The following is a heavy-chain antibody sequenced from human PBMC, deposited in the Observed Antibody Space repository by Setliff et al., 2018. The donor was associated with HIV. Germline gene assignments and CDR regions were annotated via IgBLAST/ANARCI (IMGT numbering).Heavy chain of an antibody. CDR2: LSGSGGST. CDR1: GFSFTNYA. J-gene: IGHJ1*01. D-gene: IGHD6-19*01. CDR3: AGESSIAVAEYFQH. Sequence: LRLSCAASGFSFTNYAMAWVRQAPGKGLEWVSALSGSGGSTYYADSVKGRFTISRDNSKNTLYLQMNSLRAEDTAVYYCAGESSIAVAEYFQHWGQGTLVTVSS. V-gene: IGHV3-23*01.